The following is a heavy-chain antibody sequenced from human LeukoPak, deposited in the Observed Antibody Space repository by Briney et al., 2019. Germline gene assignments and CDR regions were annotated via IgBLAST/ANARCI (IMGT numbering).Heavy chain of an antibody. CDR3: ARGVRFDP. CDR2: INHSGST. Sequence: SETLSLTCAVYGGSFSGYYWSWIRQPPGKGLEWIGEINHSGSTNYNPSLKSRVTISVDTSKNQFSLRLSSVTAADTAVYYCARGVRFDPWGQGTLVTVSS. CDR1: GGSFSGYY. J-gene: IGHJ5*02. V-gene: IGHV4-34*01.